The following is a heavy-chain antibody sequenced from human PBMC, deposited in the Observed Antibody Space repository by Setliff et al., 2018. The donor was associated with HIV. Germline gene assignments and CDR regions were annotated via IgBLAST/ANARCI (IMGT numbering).Heavy chain of an antibody. Sequence: SETLSLTCTVSGYSSAGNLAWAWIRQHPKKGLEGIGSIWHAGNTLYNPSLKSRTTISLDTPMNQFSLKLTSVTAADTAVYYCAREVDVVTTSDAFDIWGQGTMVTV. D-gene: IGHD2-21*02. CDR1: GYSSAGNLA. J-gene: IGHJ3*02. CDR2: IWHAGNT. CDR3: AREVDVVTTSDAFDI. V-gene: IGHV4-38-2*02.